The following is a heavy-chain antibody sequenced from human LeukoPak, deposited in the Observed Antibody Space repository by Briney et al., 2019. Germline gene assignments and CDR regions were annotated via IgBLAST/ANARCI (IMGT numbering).Heavy chain of an antibody. CDR1: GGSFSGYY. Sequence: SETLSLTCAVYGGSFSGYYWSWIRQPPGKGLEWIGEINHSGSTNYNPSLKSRVTISVDTSKNQFSLKLSSVTAADTAVYYCARDQVNYYMDVWGKGTTVTVSS. CDR2: INHSGST. CDR3: ARDQVNYYMDV. V-gene: IGHV4-34*01. J-gene: IGHJ6*03. D-gene: IGHD2-21*01.